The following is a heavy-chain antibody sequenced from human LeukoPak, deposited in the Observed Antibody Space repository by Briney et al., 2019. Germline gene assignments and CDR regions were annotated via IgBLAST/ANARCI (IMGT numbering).Heavy chain of an antibody. CDR3: ARLYDSGTYPLDY. D-gene: IGHD3-10*01. J-gene: IGHJ4*02. CDR1: GGSINNYY. Sequence: SETLSLTCTVSGGSINNYYWGWVRQPPGQRLEYIGWIYYSGNTNYNPSLKSRVTISLDTSKNQFSLTLTSVTAADTAVYYCARLYDSGTYPLDYWGPGTLVTVSS. V-gene: IGHV4-59*01. CDR2: IYYSGNT.